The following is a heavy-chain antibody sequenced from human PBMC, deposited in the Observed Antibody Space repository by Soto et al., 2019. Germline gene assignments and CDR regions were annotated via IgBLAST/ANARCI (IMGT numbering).Heavy chain of an antibody. CDR1: GGSISSYY. CDR3: ARAKGYCSGGSCPLYYYYYYMDV. V-gene: IGHV4-59*01. CDR2: IYYSGST. J-gene: IGHJ6*03. Sequence: SETLSLTCTVSGGSISSYYWSWIRQPPGKGLEWIGYIYYSGSTNYNPSLKSRVTISVDTSKNQFSLKLSSVTAADTAVYYCARAKGYCSGGSCPLYYYYYYMDVWGKGTTVTVSS. D-gene: IGHD2-15*01.